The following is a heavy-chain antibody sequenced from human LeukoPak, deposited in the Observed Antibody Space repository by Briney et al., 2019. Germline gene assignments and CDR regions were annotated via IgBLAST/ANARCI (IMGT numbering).Heavy chain of an antibody. J-gene: IGHJ6*02. CDR1: GYSFTSYW. V-gene: IGHV5-51*01. Sequence: ESLKISCKGSGYSFTSYWIGWVRQMPGKGLEWMGIIYPGDSDTRYSPSSQGQVTISADKSISTAYLQWSSLKASDTAMYYCARHGRGIAAAGTYYYYYGMDVWGQGTTVTVSS. D-gene: IGHD6-13*01. CDR2: IYPGDSDT. CDR3: ARHGRGIAAAGTYYYYYGMDV.